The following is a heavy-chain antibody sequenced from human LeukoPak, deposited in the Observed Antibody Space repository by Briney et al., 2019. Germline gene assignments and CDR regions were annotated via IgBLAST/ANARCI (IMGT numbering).Heavy chain of an antibody. CDR3: ARGRIQLWLQSFDY. D-gene: IGHD5-18*01. CDR2: INHSGST. J-gene: IGHJ4*02. Sequence: SETLSLTCAVYGGSFSGYYWSWIRQPPGKGLEWIGEINHSGSTNYNPSLKSRVTISVDTSKNQFSLKLSPVTAADTAVYYCARGRIQLWLQSFDYWGQGTLVTVSS. CDR1: GGSFSGYY. V-gene: IGHV4-34*01.